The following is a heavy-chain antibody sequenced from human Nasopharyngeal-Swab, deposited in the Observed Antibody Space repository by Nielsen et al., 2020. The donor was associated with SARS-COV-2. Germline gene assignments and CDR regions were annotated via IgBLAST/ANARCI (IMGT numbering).Heavy chain of an antibody. CDR1: GFNLGDYA. CDR3: ARGRVTYYYGSGSYSFDY. J-gene: IGHJ4*02. D-gene: IGHD3-10*01. CDR2: IRSKAYAGTT. Sequence: GESLKISCTASGFNLGDYAMTWFRQAPGKGLEWVGFIRSKAYAGTTEYAASVKGRFTISRDDSKTIAYLQMNGLRTEDTAVYYCARGRVTYYYGSGSYSFDYWGQGTLVTVSS. V-gene: IGHV3-49*03.